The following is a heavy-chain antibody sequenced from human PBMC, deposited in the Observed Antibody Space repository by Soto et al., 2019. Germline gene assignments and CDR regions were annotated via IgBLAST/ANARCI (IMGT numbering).Heavy chain of an antibody. CDR3: AKDGAIAAADYFFDY. CDR1: GFTFSNYA. Sequence: QVQLVESGGGVVQPGRSLKLSCAASGFTFSNYAIHWVRQAPGKGLEWVAVIASDGKDKRYADSVKGRFTISRDNSKNTVYLQMNSLRTEDTAVYYCAKDGAIAAADYFFDYWGQGSLSPSPQ. V-gene: IGHV3-30*18. CDR2: IASDGKDK. D-gene: IGHD6-13*01. J-gene: IGHJ4*02.